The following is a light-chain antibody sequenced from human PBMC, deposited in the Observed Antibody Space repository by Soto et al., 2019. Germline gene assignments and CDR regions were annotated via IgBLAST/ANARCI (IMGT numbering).Light chain of an antibody. CDR2: GAS. Sequence: EIVMTQSPATLSVSPGERATLSCRASQSVRSNLAWYQQKPGQSPRLLIYGASTRATGIPARFSGSGSGTEFTLTISSLQSEDFAVYYCQQYNNWPPRGAFGQGTKLETK. J-gene: IGKJ2*01. CDR1: QSVRSN. CDR3: QQYNNWPPRGA. V-gene: IGKV3-15*01.